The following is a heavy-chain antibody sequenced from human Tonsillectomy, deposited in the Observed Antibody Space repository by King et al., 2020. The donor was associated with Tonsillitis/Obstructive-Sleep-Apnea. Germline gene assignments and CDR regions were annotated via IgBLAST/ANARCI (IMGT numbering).Heavy chain of an antibody. CDR3: ARIVVPATSSSLWFYY. V-gene: IGHV3-53*01. J-gene: IGHJ4*02. D-gene: IGHD2-2*01. CDR2: IYSGSGT. CDR1: GFTVSNNY. Sequence: VQLVESGGGLIQPGGSLRLSCAVSGFTVSNNYMSWVRQAPGKGLEWVSVIYSGSGTHYADSVKGRFTISSDNSENTLYLQMNSLRAEDTAVYYCARIVVPATSSSLWFYYSGQRTLVTVPS.